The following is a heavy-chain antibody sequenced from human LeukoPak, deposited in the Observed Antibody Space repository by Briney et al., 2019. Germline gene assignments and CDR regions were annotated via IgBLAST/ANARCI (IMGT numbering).Heavy chain of an antibody. J-gene: IGHJ5*02. CDR2: IIPIFGTA. Sequence: SVKVSCTASGGTFSIYAISWVRQAPGQGLEWMGGIIPIFGTANYAQKFQGRVTITADESTSTAYMELSSLRSEDTAVYYCASSSGYYDSGSYYVPGWFDPWGQGTLVTVSS. D-gene: IGHD3-10*01. CDR1: GGTFSIYA. CDR3: ASSSGYYDSGSYYVPGWFDP. V-gene: IGHV1-69*13.